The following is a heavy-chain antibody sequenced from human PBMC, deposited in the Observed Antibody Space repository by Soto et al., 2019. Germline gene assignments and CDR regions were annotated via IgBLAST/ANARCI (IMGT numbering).Heavy chain of an antibody. J-gene: IGHJ4*02. CDR2: INPNSGGT. CDR3: ARDTLIAAAGAIDS. Sequence: GASVKVSCKASGYTFTGYYMHWVRQAPGQGLERMGWINPNSGGTNYAQKFQGRVTMTRDTSISTAYMELSRLRSDDTAVYYCARDTLIAAAGAIDSWGQGTLVTVAS. V-gene: IGHV1-2*02. CDR1: GYTFTGYY. D-gene: IGHD6-13*01.